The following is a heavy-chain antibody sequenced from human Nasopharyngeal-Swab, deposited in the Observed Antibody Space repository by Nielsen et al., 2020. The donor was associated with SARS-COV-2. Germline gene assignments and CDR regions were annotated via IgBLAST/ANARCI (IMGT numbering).Heavy chain of an antibody. V-gene: IGHV3-23*01. CDR1: GFTFSSYA. J-gene: IGHJ6*02. CDR3: AREGYYYGMDV. Sequence: GESLKISCAASGFTFSSYAMSWVRQTPGKGLEWVSAITGSGGRTYYADSVKGRFTISRDNSKNTLYLQMNSLRAEDTAVYYCAREGYYYGMDVWGQGTTVTVSS. CDR2: ITGSGGRT.